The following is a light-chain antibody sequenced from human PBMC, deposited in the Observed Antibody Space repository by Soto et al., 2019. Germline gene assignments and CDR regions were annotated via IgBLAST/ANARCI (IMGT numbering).Light chain of an antibody. Sequence: EIGLTQSPGTLSLSPGERATLSCRASQSVSNNYLAWYQQKPGQAPRLLIYATSSRATGIPDRFSGSGSGTDFTLTISRLEPEDFAVYYCQQYGSSPWTFGQGTKVDIK. CDR1: QSVSNNY. CDR2: ATS. V-gene: IGKV3-20*01. CDR3: QQYGSSPWT. J-gene: IGKJ1*01.